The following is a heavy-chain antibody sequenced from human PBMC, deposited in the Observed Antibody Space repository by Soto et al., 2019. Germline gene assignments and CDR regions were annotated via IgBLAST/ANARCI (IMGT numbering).Heavy chain of an antibody. Sequence: QVQLVESGGGVVQPGRSLRLSCAASGFTFSSYGMHWVRQAPGKGLEWVAVIWYDGSNKYYADSVKGRFTISRDNSKNSLYLQMNSLRAEDTAVYYCARVWSSWYSYYWGQGTLVTVSS. D-gene: IGHD6-13*01. V-gene: IGHV3-33*01. CDR1: GFTFSSYG. CDR3: ARVWSSWYSYY. J-gene: IGHJ4*02. CDR2: IWYDGSNK.